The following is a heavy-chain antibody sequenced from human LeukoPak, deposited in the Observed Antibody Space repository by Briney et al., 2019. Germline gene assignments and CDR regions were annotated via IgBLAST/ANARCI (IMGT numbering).Heavy chain of an antibody. CDR1: GFTFSTYG. J-gene: IGHJ4*02. Sequence: PGGSLRLSCAATGFTFSTYGMTWVRQAPGKGLEWVSGIGGSGDSTYYADSVQGRFTISRDNSRNTVYLQMNGLRAEDTAVYYCAKDRQQLANLEYWGQGTLVTVSS. CDR3: AKDRQQLANLEY. CDR2: IGGSGDST. D-gene: IGHD6-13*01. V-gene: IGHV3-23*01.